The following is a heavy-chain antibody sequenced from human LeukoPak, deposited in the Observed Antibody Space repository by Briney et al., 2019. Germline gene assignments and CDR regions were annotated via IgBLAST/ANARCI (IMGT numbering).Heavy chain of an antibody. D-gene: IGHD6-6*01. CDR3: ASYSSSSGVDH. J-gene: IGHJ4*02. Sequence: GESLKIPCKGSGYSFTSYWIGWVRQMPGKGLEWMGIIFPGDSDTRYSPSFQGQVTISADKSSTTAYLQWSSLKASDTAIYYCASYSSSSGVDHWGQGTLVTVSS. V-gene: IGHV5-51*01. CDR1: GYSFTSYW. CDR2: IFPGDSDT.